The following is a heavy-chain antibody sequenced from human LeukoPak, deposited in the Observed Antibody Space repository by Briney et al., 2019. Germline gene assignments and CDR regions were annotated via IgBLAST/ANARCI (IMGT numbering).Heavy chain of an antibody. CDR1: GASITSYY. J-gene: IGHJ3*02. CDR2: IYYSGNT. D-gene: IGHD6-6*01. V-gene: IGHV4-59*08. Sequence: SETLSLTCTVSGASITSYYWSWIRQPPGKGLEWIGNIYYSGNTSYNPSLKSRVTISVDMSKSHFSLKLSSVTAADTAVYYCARRHQVSSYSPYAFDIWGQGTMVTVSS. CDR3: ARRHQVSSYSPYAFDI.